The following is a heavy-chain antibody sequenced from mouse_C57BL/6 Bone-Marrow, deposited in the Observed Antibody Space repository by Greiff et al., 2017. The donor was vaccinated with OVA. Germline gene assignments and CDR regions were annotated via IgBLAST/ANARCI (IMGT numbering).Heavy chain of an antibody. CDR1: GFSLTSYA. CDR2: IWTGGGT. J-gene: IGHJ2*01. CDR3: ARKGGYYGSSFLDY. D-gene: IGHD1-1*01. Sequence: VQGVESGPGLVAPSQSLSITCTVSGFSLTSYAISWVRQPPGKGLEWLGVIWTGGGTNYNSALKSRLSISKDNSKSQVFLKMNSPPTDDTAIYFCARKGGYYGSSFLDYWGQGTTLTVSS. V-gene: IGHV2-9-1*01.